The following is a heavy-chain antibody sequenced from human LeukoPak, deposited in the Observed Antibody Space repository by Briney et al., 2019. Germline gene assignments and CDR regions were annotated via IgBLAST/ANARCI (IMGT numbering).Heavy chain of an antibody. D-gene: IGHD1-26*01. J-gene: IGHJ3*02. V-gene: IGHV1-46*01. Sequence: ASVKVSCKASGYTFTSYYIHWVRQAPGQGLERMGIIDCAGGSTRYAQKFQGRVTMTRDTSTSTVYMELSSLRSEDTAVYYCARVWELLGGFDICGQGTMVTVSS. CDR1: GYTFTSYY. CDR2: IDCAGGST. CDR3: ARVWELLGGFDI.